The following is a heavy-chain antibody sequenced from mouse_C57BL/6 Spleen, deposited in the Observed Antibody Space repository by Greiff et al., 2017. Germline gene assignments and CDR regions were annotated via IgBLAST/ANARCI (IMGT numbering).Heavy chain of an antibody. CDR2: IYPRDGST. CDR1: GYTFTSYD. Sequence: SGPELVKPGASVKLSCKASGYTFTSYDINWVKQRPGQGLEWIGWIYPRDGSTKYNEKFKGKATLTVDPSSSTAYMELHRLTSEDSAVFFCERLGYYGSRGYFDVWGTGTTVTVSS. D-gene: IGHD1-1*01. CDR3: ERLGYYGSRGYFDV. J-gene: IGHJ1*03. V-gene: IGHV1-85*01.